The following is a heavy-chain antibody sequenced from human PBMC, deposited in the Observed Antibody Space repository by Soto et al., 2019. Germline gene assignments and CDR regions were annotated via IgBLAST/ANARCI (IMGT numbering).Heavy chain of an antibody. CDR2: ISFDGGNT. CDR3: VKQSGSGSYYNVRTGSHFDH. CDR1: GFTFDSYG. D-gene: IGHD3-10*01. J-gene: IGHJ4*02. Sequence: QVQLVESGGGVVQPGRSLRLSCAASGFTFDSYGMHWVRQAPGKGLEWVVVISFDGGNTYYADSVKGRFTISRDNSKNTLSLQITSLRADDTAVYYCVKQSGSGSYYNVRTGSHFDHWGEGILITVSS. V-gene: IGHV3-30*18.